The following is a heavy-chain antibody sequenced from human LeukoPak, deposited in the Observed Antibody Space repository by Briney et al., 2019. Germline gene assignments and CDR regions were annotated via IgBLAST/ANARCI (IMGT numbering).Heavy chain of an antibody. Sequence: GGSLRLSCAASGFTFSTYGMTSVRQAPGRGLEWVSAISGSAARTFYADSVKGRFTISRDNSKNTLSLQMNSLRAEDTAVYYSAKRGPGSPESGKYYFDYWGQGTLVTVSS. J-gene: IGHJ4*02. D-gene: IGHD3-10*01. CDR2: ISGSAART. V-gene: IGHV3-23*01. CDR1: GFTFSTYG. CDR3: AKRGPGSPESGKYYFDY.